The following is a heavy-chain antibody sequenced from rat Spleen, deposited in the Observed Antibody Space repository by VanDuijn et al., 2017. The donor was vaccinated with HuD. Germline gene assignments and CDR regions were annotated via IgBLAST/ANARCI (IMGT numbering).Heavy chain of an antibody. V-gene: IGHV5-19*01. J-gene: IGHJ3*01. D-gene: IGHD4-3*01. CDR3: TREDSGSGFAY. Sequence: EVQLVESGGGLVQPGRSLKLSCAASGFTFSNYGLHWIRQAPTKGLEWVASISPSGGSIYYPDSMKGRFTASRENAQNILYLQMNSLRSEDTATYYCTREDSGSGFAYWGQGTLVTVSS. CDR2: ISPSGGSI. CDR1: GFTFSNYG.